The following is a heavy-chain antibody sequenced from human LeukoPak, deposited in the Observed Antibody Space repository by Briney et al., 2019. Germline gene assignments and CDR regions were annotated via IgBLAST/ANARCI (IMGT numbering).Heavy chain of an antibody. CDR2: ISYDGSNK. CDR3: ARDVYLGGTGEADY. V-gene: IGHV3-30*04. CDR1: GFTFSSYA. D-gene: IGHD1-14*01. Sequence: GGSLRLSCAASGFTFSSYAMHWVRQAPGKGLEWVAVISYDGSNKYYADSVKGRFTISRDNSKNTLYLQMNSLRAEDTAVYYCARDVYLGGTGEADYWGQGTLVTVSS. J-gene: IGHJ4*02.